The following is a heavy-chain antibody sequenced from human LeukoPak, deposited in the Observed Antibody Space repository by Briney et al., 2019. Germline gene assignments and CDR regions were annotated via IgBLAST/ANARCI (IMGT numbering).Heavy chain of an antibody. Sequence: SETLSLTCTVSGGSISTYYWSCIQQPAGKGLEWIGRIYTSGSTDYNPSLKSRVTMSVDTSKNQFSLNLSSVTAADTAVYYCARESPYSSSGAFDIWGQGTMVTVSS. CDR2: IYTSGST. CDR1: GGSISTYY. V-gene: IGHV4-4*07. CDR3: ARESPYSSSGAFDI. J-gene: IGHJ3*02. D-gene: IGHD6-6*01.